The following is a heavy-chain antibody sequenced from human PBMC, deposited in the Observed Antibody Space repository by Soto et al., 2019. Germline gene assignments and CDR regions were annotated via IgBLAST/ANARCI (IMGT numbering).Heavy chain of an antibody. CDR3: AILGTYYFDNSDNYCAF. V-gene: IGHV1-3*05. CDR1: GYTLTRYS. D-gene: IGHD3-22*01. J-gene: IGHJ4*02. CDR2: INAGNGNT. Sequence: QVQLVQSGAEEMKPGASVKVSCKASGYTLTRYSIHWVRQAPGQRLEWMGWINAGNGNTKFSQKFQGRVTITRDTTASTAYMELRGLRSEDTAVYYCAILGTYYFDNSDNYCAFWGQGTLVTVSS.